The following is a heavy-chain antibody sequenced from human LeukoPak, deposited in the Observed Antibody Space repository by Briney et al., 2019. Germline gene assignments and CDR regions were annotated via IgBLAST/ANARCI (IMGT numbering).Heavy chain of an antibody. CDR1: GYTFTGYY. D-gene: IGHD1-1*01. CDR2: INPNSGGT. CDR3: ARGRYNWNDGYYYYMDV. V-gene: IGHV1-2*02. Sequence: ASVTVSCKASGYTFTGYYMHWVRQAPGQGLEWMGWINPNSGGTNYAQKFQGRVTMTRDTSITTAYMELSRLRSDDTAVYYCARGRYNWNDGYYYYMDVWGKGTTVTISS. J-gene: IGHJ6*03.